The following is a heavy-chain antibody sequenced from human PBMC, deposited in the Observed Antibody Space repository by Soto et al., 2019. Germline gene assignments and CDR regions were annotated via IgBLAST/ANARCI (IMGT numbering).Heavy chain of an antibody. J-gene: IGHJ5*02. CDR2: IYHSGST. CDR3: ARDLSSGWSSWFDP. D-gene: IGHD6-19*01. CDR1: GGSISSGGYS. V-gene: IGHV4-30-2*01. Sequence: QLQLQESGSGLVKPSQTLSLTCAVSGGSISSGGYSWSWIRQPPGKGLEWIGYIYHSGSTYYNPSLKSRVTISVDRSKNQFSLKLSSVTAADTAVYDCARDLSSGWSSWFDPWGQGTLVTVSS.